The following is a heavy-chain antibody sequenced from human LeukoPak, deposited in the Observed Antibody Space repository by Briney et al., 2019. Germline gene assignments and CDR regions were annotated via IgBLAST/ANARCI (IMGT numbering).Heavy chain of an antibody. J-gene: IGHJ3*02. CDR1: GFTFSRYW. Sequence: GGSLRLSCAASGFTFSRYWMHWGRQAPGKGLLWVSRINSDGSSTYYADSVKGRFTTSRDNAKNALHLQMNSLTAVDTAVYYCVLDLFSSFAFDMWGQGTTVTVSS. CDR2: INSDGSST. CDR3: VLDLFSSFAFDM. V-gene: IGHV3-74*01. D-gene: IGHD3/OR15-3a*01.